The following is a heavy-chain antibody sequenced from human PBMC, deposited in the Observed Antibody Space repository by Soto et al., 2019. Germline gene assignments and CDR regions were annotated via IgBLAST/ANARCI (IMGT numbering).Heavy chain of an antibody. Sequence: PSETLSLTCAVSGGSISSSNWWSWVRQPPGKGLEWIGEIYHSGSTNYNPSLKSRVTISVDKSKNQFSLKLSSVTAADTAVYYCASKYSSSWANWFDPWGQGTLVTVSS. J-gene: IGHJ5*02. V-gene: IGHV4-4*02. CDR1: GGSISSSNW. D-gene: IGHD6-13*01. CDR2: IYHSGST. CDR3: ASKYSSSWANWFDP.